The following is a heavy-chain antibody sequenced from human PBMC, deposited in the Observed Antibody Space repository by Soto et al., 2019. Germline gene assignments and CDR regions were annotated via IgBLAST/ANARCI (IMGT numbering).Heavy chain of an antibody. D-gene: IGHD2-2*02. CDR2: ISYDGSNK. J-gene: IGHJ4*02. Sequence: GGSLRLSCTASGFTFSSYAMHWVRQAPGKGLEWVAVISYDGSNKYYADSVKGRFTISRDNSKNTLYLQMNSLRAEDTAVYYCARGFGRYPTHEDYWGQGTLVTVSS. CDR1: GFTFSSYA. V-gene: IGHV3-30-3*01. CDR3: ARGFGRYPTHEDY.